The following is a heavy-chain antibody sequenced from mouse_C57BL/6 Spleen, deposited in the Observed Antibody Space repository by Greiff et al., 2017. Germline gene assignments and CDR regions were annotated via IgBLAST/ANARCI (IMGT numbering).Heavy chain of an antibody. CDR3: ARAGGYPDYVDD. CDR1: GYTFTSYG. CDR2: IYPRSGNT. Sequence: QVQLQQSGAELARPGASVKLSCKASGYTFTSYGISWVKQRTGQGLEWIGEIYPRSGNTYYNEKFKGKATLTADKSSSTAYMELRSLTSEDSAVYFCARAGGYPDYVDDWGQGTTLTVSS. J-gene: IGHJ2*01. V-gene: IGHV1-81*01.